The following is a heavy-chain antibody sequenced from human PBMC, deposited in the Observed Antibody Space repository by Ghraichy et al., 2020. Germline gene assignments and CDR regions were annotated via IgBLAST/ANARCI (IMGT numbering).Heavy chain of an antibody. Sequence: ASVKVSCKASGYTFTSYGISWVRQAPGQGLEWMGWISAYNGNTNYAQKLHGRVTMTTDTSTSTAYMELRSLRSDDTAVYYCARDVKDYSSGWYFVTSPYYYYYYGMDVWGQGTTVTGSS. J-gene: IGHJ6*02. D-gene: IGHD6-19*01. V-gene: IGHV1-18*04. CDR3: ARDVKDYSSGWYFVTSPYYYYYYGMDV. CDR1: GYTFTSYG. CDR2: ISAYNGNT.